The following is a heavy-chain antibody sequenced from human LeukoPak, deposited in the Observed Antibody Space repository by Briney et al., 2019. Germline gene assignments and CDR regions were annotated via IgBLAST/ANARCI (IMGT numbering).Heavy chain of an antibody. V-gene: IGHV3-23*01. J-gene: IGHJ3*02. Sequence: GGSLRLSCAASGFIFSSYAMSWVRQAQGKGLEWVSGISGIGGSTYYADSVKGRFTMSRDNSKNTLYLQMNSLRAEDTAVYYCAKGDRALDAFDIWGQGTMVTVSS. CDR1: GFIFSSYA. CDR2: ISGIGGST. CDR3: AKGDRALDAFDI. D-gene: IGHD1-26*01.